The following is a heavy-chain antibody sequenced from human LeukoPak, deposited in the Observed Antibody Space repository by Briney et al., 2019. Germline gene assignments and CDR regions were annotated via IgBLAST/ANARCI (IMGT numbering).Heavy chain of an antibody. Sequence: ASVKVSCKASGYTFTGYYMHRVRQAPGQGLEWMGRINPNSGGTNYAQKFQGRVTMTRDTSISTAYMELSRLRSDDTAVYYCARDRRITMVGRGAWFDPWGQGTLVTVSS. J-gene: IGHJ5*02. V-gene: IGHV1-2*06. CDR2: INPNSGGT. CDR1: GYTFTGYY. CDR3: ARDRRITMVGRGAWFDP. D-gene: IGHD3-10*01.